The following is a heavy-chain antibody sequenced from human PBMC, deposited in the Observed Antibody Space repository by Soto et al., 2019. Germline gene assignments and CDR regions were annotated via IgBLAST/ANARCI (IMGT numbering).Heavy chain of an antibody. V-gene: IGHV1-18*01. J-gene: IGHJ3*02. CDR1: GYTFTSYG. D-gene: IGHD6-19*01. Sequence: GVPVEPPFRSSGYTFTSYGISWVRQSHGQGLEWMGWISAYNGNTNYAQKLQGRVTMTTDTSTSTAYMELRSLRSDDTAVYYCAGLSCSSGWYSVYDAFDIWGQGTMVTVSS. CDR2: ISAYNGNT. CDR3: AGLSCSSGWYSVYDAFDI.